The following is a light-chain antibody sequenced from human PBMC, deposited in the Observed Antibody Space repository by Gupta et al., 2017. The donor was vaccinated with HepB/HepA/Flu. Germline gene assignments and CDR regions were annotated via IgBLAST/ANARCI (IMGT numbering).Light chain of an antibody. CDR1: SSDVGAYNF. CDR3: SSYTISNTDV. J-gene: IGLJ1*01. Sequence: QSALPQPASVSGSPGQSITLSCTVTSSDVGAYNFVSWFQQDPGKAPKLIIFDVDNRPSGVSNRFSGSKSGNTASLTITGLQAEDEADYYCSSYTISNTDVFGTGTKVTVL. CDR2: DVD. V-gene: IGLV2-14*03.